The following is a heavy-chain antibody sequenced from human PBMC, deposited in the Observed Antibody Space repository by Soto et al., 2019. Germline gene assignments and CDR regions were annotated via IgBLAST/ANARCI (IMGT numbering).Heavy chain of an antibody. Sequence: EVQLVESGGGLVQPGGSLRLSCAASGFTFSSYSMNWVRQAPGKGLEWVSYISSSSSTIYYADSVKGRFTFSRDNAKNSLDRQMNSLRAEDTAVDYCAREGQPLNWFDPWGKGTLVTVSS. D-gene: IGHD6-13*01. CDR1: GFTFSSYS. CDR2: ISSSSSTI. J-gene: IGHJ5*02. V-gene: IGHV3-48*01. CDR3: AREGQPLNWFDP.